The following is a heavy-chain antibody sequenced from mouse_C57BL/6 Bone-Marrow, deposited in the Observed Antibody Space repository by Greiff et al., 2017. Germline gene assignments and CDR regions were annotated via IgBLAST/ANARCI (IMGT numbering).Heavy chain of an antibody. J-gene: IGHJ4*01. D-gene: IGHD1-1*01. CDR2: IDPANGNT. CDR1: GFNIKNTY. CDR3: ARGYYYGSSPRDAMDY. Sequence: EVQLQQSVAELVRPGASVKLSCTASGFNIKNTYMHWVKQRPEQGLEWIGRIDPANGNTKYAPKFQGKATITADTSSNTAYLQLSSLTSEDTAIYYCARGYYYGSSPRDAMDYWGQGTSVTVSS. V-gene: IGHV14-3*01.